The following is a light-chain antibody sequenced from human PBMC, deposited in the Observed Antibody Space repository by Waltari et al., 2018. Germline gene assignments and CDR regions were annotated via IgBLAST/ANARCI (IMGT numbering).Light chain of an antibody. Sequence: QSALTQPASVSGSPGQSIPIPCTGTSSYVGGYNYVPWYQQHPGKAPKLMIYDVSNRPSGVSDRFSGSKSGDTASLIISGLQAEDEADYYCNSYTSSSTWVFGGGTKLTVL. CDR2: DVS. CDR1: SSYVGGYNY. V-gene: IGLV2-14*03. CDR3: NSYTSSSTWV. J-gene: IGLJ3*02.